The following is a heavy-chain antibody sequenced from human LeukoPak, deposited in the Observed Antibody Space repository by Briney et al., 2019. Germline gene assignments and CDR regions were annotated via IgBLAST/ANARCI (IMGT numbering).Heavy chain of an antibody. CDR2: IYYSGST. V-gene: IGHV4-59*13. Sequence: SETLSLTCTVSGGSISSYYWSWIRQPPGKGLEWIGYIYYSGSTDYNPSLKSRVTISVDTSKNQFSLKLSSVTAADTAVYYCARDSVDSSGSFYFEYWGQGSLVTVSS. CDR1: GGSISSYY. CDR3: ARDSVDSSGSFYFEY. D-gene: IGHD3-22*01. J-gene: IGHJ4*02.